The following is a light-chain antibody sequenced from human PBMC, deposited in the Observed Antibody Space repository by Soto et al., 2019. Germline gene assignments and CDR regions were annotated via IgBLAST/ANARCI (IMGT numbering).Light chain of an antibody. V-gene: IGLV2-14*01. J-gene: IGLJ1*01. Sequence: YALTQPASVSGSPGQSITISCTGTSRDIGFFNYVSWYQQFPGNAPKLIIFEVTNRPSGVSNRFSASKSGNTASLTISGLQAEDGADYYCSSYTTRSTYVFGTGTKLTVL. CDR2: EVT. CDR3: SSYTTRSTYV. CDR1: SRDIGFFNY.